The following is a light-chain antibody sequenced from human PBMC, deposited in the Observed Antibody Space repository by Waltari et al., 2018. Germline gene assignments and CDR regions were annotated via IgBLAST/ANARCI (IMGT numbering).Light chain of an antibody. Sequence: EIVLTQSPATLSLSPGERATLPCRASQSVSSYLAWYQQKPGQAPRLLIIDASNRATGIPARFSGSGSGTDFILTISSLQPEDVATYYCQSYNSALMYTFGQGTKLDIK. CDR3: QSYNSALMYT. CDR2: DAS. V-gene: IGKV3-11*01. CDR1: QSVSSY. J-gene: IGKJ2*01.